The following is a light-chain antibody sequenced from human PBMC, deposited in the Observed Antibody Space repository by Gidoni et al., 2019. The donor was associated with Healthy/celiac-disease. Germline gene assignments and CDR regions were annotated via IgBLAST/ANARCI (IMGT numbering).Light chain of an antibody. CDR2: AAS. Sequence: DIQMTQSPASLSASVGDRVTITCRASQSISSYFNWYQQKPGKATKLLIYAASSLQSGVTSRVSGSGSGTDFTLTISSLQPEDFATYYCQQSYSTPRFTFGPGTKVDIK. CDR3: QQSYSTPRFT. CDR1: QSISSY. J-gene: IGKJ3*01. V-gene: IGKV1-39*01.